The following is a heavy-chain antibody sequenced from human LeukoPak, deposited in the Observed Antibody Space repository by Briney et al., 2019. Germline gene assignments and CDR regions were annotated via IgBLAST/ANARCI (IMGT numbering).Heavy chain of an antibody. V-gene: IGHV3-48*03. CDR1: GFTFSSYG. D-gene: IGHD5-12*01. J-gene: IGHJ4*02. CDR3: ARGSLHSAYGFDY. CDR2: SSSSGSTI. Sequence: PGGSLRLSCAASGFTFSSYGMNWVRQAPGKGLEWVSHSSSSGSTIYYAGSVKGRFTIARDNVKNSVYLQMNSLRAEDTAVYYCARGSLHSAYGFDYWGQGTLVTVSS.